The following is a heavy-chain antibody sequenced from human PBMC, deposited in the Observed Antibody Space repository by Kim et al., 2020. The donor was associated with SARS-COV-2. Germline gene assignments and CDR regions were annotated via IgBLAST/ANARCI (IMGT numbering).Heavy chain of an antibody. CDR1: GGSFSGYY. Sequence: SETLSLTCAVYGGSFSGYYWSWIRQPPGTGLEWIGEINHSGSTNSNPSLKSRVTISVDTSKNQFSLKLSPVTAADTAVYYCAGGGGRVLFYYYYGMDLWGQGTTVTVP. CDR2: INHSGST. D-gene: IGHD2-15*01. CDR3: AGGGGRVLFYYYYGMDL. V-gene: IGHV4-34*01. J-gene: IGHJ6*02.